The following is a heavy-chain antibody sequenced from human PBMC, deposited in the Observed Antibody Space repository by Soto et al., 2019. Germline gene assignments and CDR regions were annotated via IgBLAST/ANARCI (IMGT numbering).Heavy chain of an antibody. CDR2: ISGSGGST. D-gene: IGHD6-19*01. CDR1: GFTFSSYA. Sequence: PGGSLRLSCAASGFTFSSYAMSWVRQAPGKGLEWVSAISGSGGSTYYADSVKGRFTISRDNSKNTLYLQMNSLRAEDTAVYYCAKDQVADYYYYYGMDVWGQGTTVTVSS. CDR3: AKDQVADYYYYYGMDV. V-gene: IGHV3-23*01. J-gene: IGHJ6*02.